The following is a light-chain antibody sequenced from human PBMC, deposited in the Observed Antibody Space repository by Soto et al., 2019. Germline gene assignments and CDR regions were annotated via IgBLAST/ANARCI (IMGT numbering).Light chain of an antibody. J-gene: IGKJ5*01. V-gene: IGKV3D-15*01. Sequence: EIVLTQSPGSLSLPPGARATLGFMTIQSISSRYLAWYQQKPGKAPRLLIYAASTRATGIPARFSGSGSGTEFILTISSLQSEDFGVYYCQQYNNWPPITFGQGTRLEIK. CDR1: QSISSRY. CDR2: AAS. CDR3: QQYNNWPPIT.